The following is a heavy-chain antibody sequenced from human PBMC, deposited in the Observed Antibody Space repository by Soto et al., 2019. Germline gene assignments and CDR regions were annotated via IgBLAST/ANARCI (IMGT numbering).Heavy chain of an antibody. CDR1: GGSISSGSYY. CDR2: IYYSGNT. J-gene: IGHJ4*02. Sequence: PAETLSLTCSVSGGSISSGSYYWSWIRQPPGKGLEWIGNIYYSGNTYYNPSLKSRLIISIDTSKNQFSLKLSSVTAADTAVYYCARGYCSGGSCYSGGYSYGPQAVDYWGQGTLVTVSS. CDR3: ARGYCSGGSCYSGGYSYGPQAVDY. D-gene: IGHD2-15*01. V-gene: IGHV4-30-4*01.